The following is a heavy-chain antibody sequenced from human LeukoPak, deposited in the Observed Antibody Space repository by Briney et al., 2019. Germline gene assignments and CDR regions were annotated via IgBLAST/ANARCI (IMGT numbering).Heavy chain of an antibody. J-gene: IGHJ4*02. CDR2: MYPGESDT. Sequence: GEALQIACHGSGYGFTSFWIGWVRPVPGKGLEWRGIMYPGESDTRYSPSFQCQVTISAEKSIATAYLHWSSTVASVTTLHCCARKSGTYSSICSIDYWGQGTLVTVSS. D-gene: IGHD6-6*01. CDR1: GYGFTSFW. V-gene: IGHV5-51*01. CDR3: ARKSGTYSSICSIDY.